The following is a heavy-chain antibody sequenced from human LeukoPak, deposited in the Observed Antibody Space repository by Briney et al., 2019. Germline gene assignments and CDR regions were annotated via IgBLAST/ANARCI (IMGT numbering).Heavy chain of an antibody. CDR3: AKDNAKYYYDSSGYFDS. Sequence: GGSLRLSCVASGFTFSSYWMHWVRQDPRKGLVWVSRINGDGRNINYADSVRGRFTISRDNAKNTLYLQMNTLRAEDTAVYYCAKDNAKYYYDSSGYFDSWGQGTLVTVSS. J-gene: IGHJ4*02. CDR2: INGDGRNI. V-gene: IGHV3-74*01. D-gene: IGHD3-22*01. CDR1: GFTFSSYW.